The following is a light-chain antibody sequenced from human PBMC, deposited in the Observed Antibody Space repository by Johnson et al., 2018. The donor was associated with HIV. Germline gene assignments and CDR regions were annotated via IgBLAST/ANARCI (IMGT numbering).Light chain of an antibody. CDR2: DNN. V-gene: IGLV1-51*01. Sequence: HSVLTQPPSVSAAPGQKVTISCSGSSSNIGNNYVSWYQQLPGTAPKLLIYDNNKRPSGIPDRFSGSKSGTSATLGITGLQTGDEADYYFGTWDSSLSAYVVGTGTKVTV. CDR1: SSNIGNNY. J-gene: IGLJ1*01. CDR3: GTWDSSLSAYV.